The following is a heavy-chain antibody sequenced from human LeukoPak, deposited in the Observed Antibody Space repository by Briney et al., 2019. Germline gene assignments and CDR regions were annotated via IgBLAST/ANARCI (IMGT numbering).Heavy chain of an antibody. J-gene: IGHJ4*02. CDR2: IYHSGST. CDR3: WFFGVVMDLRGNDY. CDR1: GYSISSGYY. D-gene: IGHD3-3*01. V-gene: IGHV4-38-2*02. Sequence: SETLSLTCTVSGYSISSGYYWGWIRQPPGKGLEWIGSIYHSGSTYYNPSLKSRVTISVDTSKNQFSLKLSSVTAADTAVYYCWFFGVVMDLRGNDYWGQGTLVTVSS.